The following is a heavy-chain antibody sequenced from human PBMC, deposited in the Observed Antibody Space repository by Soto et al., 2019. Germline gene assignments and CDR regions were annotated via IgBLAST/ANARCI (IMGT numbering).Heavy chain of an antibody. Sequence: GGSLRLSCAASGFTFSDYYMSWIRQAPGKGLEWVSYISSSSSYTNYADSVKGRSTITRDNAKNSLYLQMNRRRAEDTAVYYCARRHRYYYDSSGYYFDYWGQGTLVTVSS. D-gene: IGHD3-22*01. V-gene: IGHV3-11*06. CDR1: GFTFSDYY. CDR2: ISSSSSYT. J-gene: IGHJ4*02. CDR3: ARRHRYYYDSSGYYFDY.